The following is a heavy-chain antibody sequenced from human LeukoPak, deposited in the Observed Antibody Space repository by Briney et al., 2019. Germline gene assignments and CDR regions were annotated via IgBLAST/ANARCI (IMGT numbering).Heavy chain of an antibody. CDR2: ISGSGGST. CDR3: AKDLRWDSSGYYWDYYYYGMDV. J-gene: IGHJ6*02. CDR1: GFTFSSYA. D-gene: IGHD3-22*01. Sequence: GGSLRLSCAASGFTFSSYAMSWVRQAPGKGLEWVSAISGSGGSTYYADSVKGRFTISRDNSKNTLYLQMNSLRAEDTAVYYCAKDLRWDSSGYYWDYYYYGMDVWGQGTTVTVSS. V-gene: IGHV3-23*01.